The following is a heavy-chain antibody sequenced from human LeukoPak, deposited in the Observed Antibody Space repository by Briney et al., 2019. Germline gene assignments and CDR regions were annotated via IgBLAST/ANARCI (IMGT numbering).Heavy chain of an antibody. CDR1: GFTFSDHY. V-gene: IGHV3-74*01. CDR3: ARDPGYYYYGMDV. J-gene: IGHJ6*02. Sequence: GGSLRLSCAASGFTFSDHYMTWIRQAPGKGLEWVARINGEGSRISYADSVRGRFTISRDNAKNTAYLQMNSLRAEDTALYYCARDPGYYYYGMDVWGQGTTVVVSS. CDR2: INGEGSRI.